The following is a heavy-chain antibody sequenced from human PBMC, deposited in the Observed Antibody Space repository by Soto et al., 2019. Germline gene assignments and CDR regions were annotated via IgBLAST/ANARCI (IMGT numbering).Heavy chain of an antibody. Sequence: QVQLVQSGAEVKKPGSSVKVSCKASGGTFSSYTISWVRQAPGQGLEWMGRIIPILGIANYAQKFQGRVTITADKSTSTAYMELSSQRSEDTAVYYCASETQIVATIWGQGTLVTVSS. CDR3: ASETQIVATI. D-gene: IGHD5-12*01. CDR2: IIPILGIA. J-gene: IGHJ4*02. V-gene: IGHV1-69*02. CDR1: GGTFSSYT.